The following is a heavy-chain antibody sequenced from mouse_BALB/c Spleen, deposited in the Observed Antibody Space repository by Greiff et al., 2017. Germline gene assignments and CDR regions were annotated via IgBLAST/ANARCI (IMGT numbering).Heavy chain of an antibody. D-gene: IGHD1-1*02. J-gene: IGHJ3*01. CDR3: ARGDYGTWFAY. Sequence: VQLKESGPELVKPGASVKISCKASGYTFTDYNMHWVKQSLGKSLEWIGYIYPYNGGTGYNQKFKSKATLTVDNSSSTAYMELRSLTSEDSAVYYCARGDYGTWFAYWGQGTLVTVSA. CDR2: IYPYNGGT. CDR1: GYTFTDYN. V-gene: IGHV1S29*02.